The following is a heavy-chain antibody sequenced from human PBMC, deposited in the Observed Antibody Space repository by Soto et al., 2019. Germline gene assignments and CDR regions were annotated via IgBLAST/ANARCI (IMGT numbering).Heavy chain of an antibody. V-gene: IGHV4-4*07. J-gene: IGHJ5*01. CDR1: GGSTSSYY. CDR2: IYTSGST. CDR3: ARDEDSNGSYDNWFDP. Sequence: SETLSLTCTVSGGSTSSYYWSWIRQPAGKGLEWIVRIYTSGSTNYNPSLKSRVTMSVDTSKNQCSLKLSSVTAADTAVYYCARDEDSNGSYDNWFDPWGQGTLVTVSS. D-gene: IGHD1-26*01.